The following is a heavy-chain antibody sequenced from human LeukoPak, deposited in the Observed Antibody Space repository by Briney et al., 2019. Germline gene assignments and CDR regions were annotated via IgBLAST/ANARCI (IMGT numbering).Heavy chain of an antibody. Sequence: GESLKISCKGSGYSFTRYWIGWVRQMPGKGLEWMGIIYPGDSDTRYSPSFQGQGTISADKSISTAYLQWSSLKASDTGMYYCATTTTRGMPHYFDYWGQGTLVTVSS. CDR3: ATTTTRGMPHYFDY. V-gene: IGHV5-51*01. D-gene: IGHD1-1*01. CDR1: GYSFTRYW. CDR2: IYPGDSDT. J-gene: IGHJ4*02.